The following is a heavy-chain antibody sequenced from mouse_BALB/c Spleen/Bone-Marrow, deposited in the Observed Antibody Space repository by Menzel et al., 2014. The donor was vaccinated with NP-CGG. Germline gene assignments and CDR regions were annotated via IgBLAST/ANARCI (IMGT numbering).Heavy chain of an antibody. CDR1: GYTFTSYR. V-gene: IGHV1S81*02. CDR2: INPSDGRT. J-gene: IGHJ2*01. Sequence: QVQLQQSGAELVKPGASVKLSCKASGYTFTSYRMHWVKQRPGQGLEWIGEINPSDGRTNYNEKFKSKATLTVDKSSSTAYMQLSSLTSEDSAVYYCARGGFDYWGQGTTLTVSS. CDR3: ARGGFDY.